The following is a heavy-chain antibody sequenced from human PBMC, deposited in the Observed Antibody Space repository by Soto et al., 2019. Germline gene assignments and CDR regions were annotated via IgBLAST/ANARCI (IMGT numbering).Heavy chain of an antibody. CDR3: AKVAPFILGSTF. J-gene: IGHJ4*02. CDR1: GFDFSGSE. V-gene: IGHV3-48*03. CDR2: ITGSGGAM. D-gene: IGHD2-21*01. Sequence: GGSLRLSCTASGFDFSGSEMNWFRQAPGKGLEWVAYITGSGGAMFHADSLKGRFSISRDNAKNSLFLEMNNLTADDAGVYYCAKVAPFILGSTFCGQGTIVTVYS.